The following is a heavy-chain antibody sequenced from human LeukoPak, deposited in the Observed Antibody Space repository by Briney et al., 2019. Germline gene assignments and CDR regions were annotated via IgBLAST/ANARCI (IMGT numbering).Heavy chain of an antibody. CDR1: GYTFTNYG. CDR2: ISAYNGNT. J-gene: IGHJ4*02. CDR3: ARAHGYDSSGYSDAYFDY. D-gene: IGHD3-22*01. Sequence: ASVKVSCEASGYTFTNYGISWVRQAPGQGLEWMGWISAYNGNTNYAQKLQGRVTMTTDTSTSTAYMELRSLRSDDTAVYYCARAHGYDSSGYSDAYFDYWGQGTLVTVSS. V-gene: IGHV1-18*01.